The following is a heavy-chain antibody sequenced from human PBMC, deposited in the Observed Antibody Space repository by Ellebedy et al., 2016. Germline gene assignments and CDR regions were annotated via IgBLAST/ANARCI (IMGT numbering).Heavy chain of an antibody. J-gene: IGHJ2*01. CDR1: GPSLNTHGVC. V-gene: IGHV4-30-4*01. D-gene: IGHD3-22*01. Sequence: SGPTLVKPTQTLTLTCTFSGPSLNTHGVCVSWIRQPPGKGLEWIGFIYYSDRTYYNPSLKSRVTISVDTSKNQFSLKLNSVTAADTAVYYCARSGYDTSGYYYVWYFDLWGRGTLVTVSS. CDR2: IYYSDRT. CDR3: ARSGYDTSGYYYVWYFDL.